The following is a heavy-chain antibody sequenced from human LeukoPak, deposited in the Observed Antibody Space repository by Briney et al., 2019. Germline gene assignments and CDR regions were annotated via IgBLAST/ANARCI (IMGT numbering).Heavy chain of an antibody. Sequence: GGSLRLSCAAARFSISGYWMNWVRQAPGKGLEWVANIKKDGSEKYYVDSVKGRFTISRDNARNSVYLQMNSLRAEDTAVYYCARDPSSGYTYGYGDLWGQGTLVTVSS. J-gene: IGHJ4*02. V-gene: IGHV3-7*01. D-gene: IGHD5-18*01. CDR3: ARDPSSGYTYGYGDL. CDR2: IKKDGSEK. CDR1: RFSISGYW.